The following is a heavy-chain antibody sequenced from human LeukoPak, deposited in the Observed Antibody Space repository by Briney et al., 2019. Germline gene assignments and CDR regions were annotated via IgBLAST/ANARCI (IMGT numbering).Heavy chain of an antibody. CDR1: GYTFTGYF. V-gene: IGHV1-2*02. Sequence: ASVKVSCKASGYTFTGYFMHWVRQAPGQGLEWMGWISPNSGGTNYAQKFQGRVTMTRDTFISTAYMELSRLRSDDTAVYYCAPTHSYGLYYFDYWGQGTLVTVSS. CDR2: ISPNSGGT. CDR3: APTHSYGLYYFDY. J-gene: IGHJ4*02. D-gene: IGHD5-18*01.